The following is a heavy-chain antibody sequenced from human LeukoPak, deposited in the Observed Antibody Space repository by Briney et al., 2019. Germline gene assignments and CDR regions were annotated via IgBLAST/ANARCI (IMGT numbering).Heavy chain of an antibody. D-gene: IGHD4-23*01. Sequence: GGSLRLSCAASGFIFSNYGMSWVRQAPGKGLEWVSAISGSGGSTYYADSVKGRFTISRDNSKNTLYLQLSSLRAEDTALYYCAKATMVLGWFDPWGQETLVTVSS. CDR2: ISGSGGST. J-gene: IGHJ5*02. V-gene: IGHV3-23*01. CDR3: AKATMVLGWFDP. CDR1: GFIFSNYG.